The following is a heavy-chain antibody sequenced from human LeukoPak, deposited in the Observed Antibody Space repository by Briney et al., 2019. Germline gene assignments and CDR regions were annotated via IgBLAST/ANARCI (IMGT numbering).Heavy chain of an antibody. V-gene: IGHV3-30*01. J-gene: IGHJ4*02. D-gene: IGHD3-10*01. CDR3: ARTPFTMVRGVIMEDHYFDY. CDR1: GLTFSSYA. Sequence: SGGSLRLSCAASGLTFSSYAMHWVRQAPGKGLEWVAVISYDGSNKYYADSVKGRFTISRDNSKNTLYLQMNSLRAEDTAVYYCARTPFTMVRGVIMEDHYFDYWGQGTLVTVSS. CDR2: ISYDGSNK.